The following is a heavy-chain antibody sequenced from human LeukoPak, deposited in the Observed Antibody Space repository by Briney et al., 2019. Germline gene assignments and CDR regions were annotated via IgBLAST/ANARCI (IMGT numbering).Heavy chain of an antibody. CDR3: ARFPSYFTMVRGVISAIDY. CDR2: MYTSGST. V-gene: IGHV4-61*02. D-gene: IGHD3-10*01. J-gene: IGHJ4*02. CDR1: GGSINSGSYY. Sequence: PSETLSLTCTVSGGSINSGSYYWTWIRQSAGKGLEWIGRMYTSGSTNYNPSLKSRVTISVDTSKNQFSLKLSSVTAADTAVYYCARFPSYFTMVRGVISAIDYWGQGTLVTVSS.